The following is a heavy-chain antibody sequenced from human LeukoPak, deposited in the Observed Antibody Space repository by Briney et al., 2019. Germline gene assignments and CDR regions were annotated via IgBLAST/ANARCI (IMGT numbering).Heavy chain of an antibody. CDR1: GFTFGNYA. J-gene: IGHJ4*02. CDR3: AKDRAGYSYGTFEA. CDR2: ITNTGATT. Sequence: PGGSLRLSCAASGFTFGNYAMTWVRQAPGKGLEWVSSITNTGATTYYADSVKGRFTISRDNSKNTLYFQMNSLRVEDTAIYYCAKDRAGYSYGTFEAWGQGALVTVSS. D-gene: IGHD5-18*01. V-gene: IGHV3-23*01.